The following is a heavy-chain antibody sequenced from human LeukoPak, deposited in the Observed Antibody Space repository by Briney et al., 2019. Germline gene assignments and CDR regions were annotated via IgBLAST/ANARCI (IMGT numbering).Heavy chain of an antibody. CDR1: SLSLSKYY. J-gene: IGHJ4*02. D-gene: IGHD6-19*01. Sequence: TGGSLSLSCAASSLSLSKYYMSCARQAPGKGLEWVANIKEDGSEKNYVDSVKGRFTISRGNANNSLCLQMNSLRAEDTAVYYCARAGYSRGWYFSHECWGQGTLVTVSS. CDR2: IKEDGSEK. CDR3: ARAGYSRGWYFSHEC. V-gene: IGHV3-7*04.